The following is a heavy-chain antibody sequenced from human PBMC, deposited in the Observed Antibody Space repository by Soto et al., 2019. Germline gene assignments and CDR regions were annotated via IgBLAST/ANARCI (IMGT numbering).Heavy chain of an antibody. Sequence: EVQLVESGGGLVQPGGSLRLSCAASGFTFSSYWMSWVRQAPGKGLEWVANIKQDGSEKYYVDSVKGRFTISRDTAKNSLYLQMNSLRAEDTAVYYCVREGWQQLLYYYGMDVWGQGTTVTVSS. V-gene: IGHV3-7*01. CDR3: VREGWQQLLYYYGMDV. CDR2: IKQDGSEK. J-gene: IGHJ6*02. CDR1: GFTFSSYW. D-gene: IGHD2-2*02.